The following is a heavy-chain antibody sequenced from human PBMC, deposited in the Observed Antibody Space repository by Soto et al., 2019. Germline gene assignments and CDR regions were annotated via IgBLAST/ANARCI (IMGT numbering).Heavy chain of an antibody. CDR3: ARGGYCSSTSCYLRGDYYYYGMDL. D-gene: IGHD2-2*01. J-gene: IGHJ6*02. V-gene: IGHV3-30-3*01. CDR2: ISDDGRNK. Sequence: QVQLVESGGGVVQPGRSLRLSCAASGFTFSSYAMHWVRQAPGKGLEWVAVISDDGRNKYYADSVKGRFTISRDNSKNTLYLQMNRLRAEDKAVYYCARGGYCSSTSCYLRGDYYYYGMDLWCQGTTVTVSS. CDR1: GFTFSSYA.